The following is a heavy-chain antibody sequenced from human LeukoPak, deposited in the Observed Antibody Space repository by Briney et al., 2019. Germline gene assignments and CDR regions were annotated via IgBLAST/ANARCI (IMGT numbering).Heavy chain of an antibody. CDR1: GFTFSSYE. D-gene: IGHD3-10*01. CDR2: ISSSGSTI. J-gene: IGHJ4*02. V-gene: IGHV3-48*03. Sequence: PGRSLRLSCAASGFTFSSYEMNWVRQAPGKGLEWVSYISSSGSTIYYADSVKGRFTISRDNAKNSLYLQMNSLRAEDTAVYYCARRSMVRGVVYFDYWGQGTLVTVSS. CDR3: ARRSMVRGVVYFDY.